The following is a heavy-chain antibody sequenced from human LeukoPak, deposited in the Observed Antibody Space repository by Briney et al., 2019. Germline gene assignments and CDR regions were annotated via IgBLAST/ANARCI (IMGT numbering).Heavy chain of an antibody. V-gene: IGHV4-59*01. CDR1: GGSMSTYF. D-gene: IGHD1-14*01. J-gene: IGHJ6*04. CDR2: IYHTTT. Sequence: SETLSLTCTVSGGSMSTYFWTWVRQSPGKGLEWLGYIYHTTTTYNPSLKGRVTISADMSQSQLSLKVTSVTAADTAVYYCARNFPGRTEDVWGKGTTVIVSS. CDR3: ARNFPGRTEDV.